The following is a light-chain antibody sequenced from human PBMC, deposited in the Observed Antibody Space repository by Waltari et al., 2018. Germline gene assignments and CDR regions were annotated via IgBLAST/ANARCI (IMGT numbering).Light chain of an antibody. V-gene: IGLV1-40*01. J-gene: IGLJ1*01. CDR2: GNS. CDR3: QSYDSSLSGSNV. CDR1: SSNIGAGYD. Sequence: QSVLTQPPSVSGAPGQRVTISCTGSSSNIGAGYDVHGYQQLPGTAPKLLIYGNSNRPSGVPDRFSGSKSGTSASLAITGLQAEDEADYYCQSYDSSLSGSNVFGTGTKVTVL.